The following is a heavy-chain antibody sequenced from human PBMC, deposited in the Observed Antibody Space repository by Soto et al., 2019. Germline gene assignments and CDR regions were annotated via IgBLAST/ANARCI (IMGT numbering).Heavy chain of an antibody. J-gene: IGHJ6*02. CDR2: ISAYNGNT. Sequence: ASAKVSCEACGVSINSNGMRWVRQAPGQGLEWMGWISAYNGNTNYAQKLQGRVTMTTDTSTSTAYMELRSLRSDDTAVYYCARVRGQQLADYYYYGMDVWGQGTTVTVSS. V-gene: IGHV1-18*01. CDR3: ARVRGQQLADYYYYGMDV. CDR1: GVSINSNG. D-gene: IGHD6-13*01.